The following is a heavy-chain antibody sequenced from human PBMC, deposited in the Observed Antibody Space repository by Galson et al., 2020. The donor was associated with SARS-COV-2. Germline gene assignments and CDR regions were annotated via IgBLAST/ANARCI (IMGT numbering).Heavy chain of an antibody. CDR3: ARDPGDFEYGDCYFDY. D-gene: IGHD4-17*01. CDR1: GFTFSSYG. CDR2: IWYDGSNK. V-gene: IGHV3-33*01. Sequence: GGSLRLSCAASGFTFSSYGMHWVRQAPGKGLEWVAVIWYDGSNKYYADSVKGRFTISRDNSKNTLYLQMNSLRAEDTAVYYCARDPGDFEYGDCYFDYWGQGTLVTVSS. J-gene: IGHJ4*02.